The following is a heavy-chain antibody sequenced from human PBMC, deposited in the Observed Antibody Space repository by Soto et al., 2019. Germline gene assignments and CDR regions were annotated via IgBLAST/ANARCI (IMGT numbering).Heavy chain of an antibody. Sequence: ASVKVSCKASGYTFTSYGISWVRQAPGQGLDWMGWISAYNGNTKYAQDLQGRVTMTTDTSTSTAYMELRSLRSDDTAVYYCARFSGGSYNTYYFYYVMDVWGQGTTVTV. CDR2: ISAYNGNT. CDR1: GYTFTSYG. V-gene: IGHV1-18*01. CDR3: ARFSGGSYNTYYFYYVMDV. J-gene: IGHJ6*02. D-gene: IGHD2-15*01.